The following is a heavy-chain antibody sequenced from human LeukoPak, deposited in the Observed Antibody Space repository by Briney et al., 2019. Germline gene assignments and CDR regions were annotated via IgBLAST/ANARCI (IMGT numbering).Heavy chain of an antibody. V-gene: IGHV4-34*01. CDR3: ARPGTTVTTFDY. CDR2: INHSGST. J-gene: IGHJ4*02. CDR1: GGPFSGYY. D-gene: IGHD4-17*01. Sequence: SETLSLTCAVYGGPFSGYYWSWIRQPPGKGLEWIGEINHSGSTNYNPSLKSRVTISVDTSKNQFSLKLSSVTAADTAVYYCARPGTTVTTFDYWGQGTLATVSS.